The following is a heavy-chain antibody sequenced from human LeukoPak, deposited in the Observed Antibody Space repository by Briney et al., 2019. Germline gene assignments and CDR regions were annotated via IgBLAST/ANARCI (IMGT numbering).Heavy chain of an antibody. J-gene: IGHJ4*02. Sequence: SVKVSCKASGGTFSSYAISWVRQAPGQGLEWMGRIIPILGIANYAQKFQGRVTMTRDTSTSTVYMELSSLRSEDTAVYYCAGVIAVAGTPPLYWGQGTLVTVSS. D-gene: IGHD6-19*01. CDR3: AGVIAVAGTPPLY. CDR2: IIPILGIA. V-gene: IGHV1-69*04. CDR1: GGTFSSYA.